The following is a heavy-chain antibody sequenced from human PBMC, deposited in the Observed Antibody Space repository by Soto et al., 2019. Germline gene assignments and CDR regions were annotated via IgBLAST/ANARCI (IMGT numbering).Heavy chain of an antibody. CDR2: IYYSGST. V-gene: IGHV4-39*01. CDR1: GGSISSSSYY. D-gene: IGHD3-22*01. CDR3: AVPKDYDSSGYYYKIWGV. Sequence: PSETLSLTCTVSGGSISSSSYYWGWIRQPPGKGLEWIGSIYYSGSTYYNPSLKSRVTISVDTSKNQFSLKLSSVTAADTAVYYCAVPKDYDSSGYYYKIWGVWGQGTTVTVSS. J-gene: IGHJ6*02.